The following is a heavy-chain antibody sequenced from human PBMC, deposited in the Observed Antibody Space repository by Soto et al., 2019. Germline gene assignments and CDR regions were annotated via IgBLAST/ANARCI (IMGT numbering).Heavy chain of an antibody. CDR1: GFTFSSYG. D-gene: IGHD6-6*01. J-gene: IGHJ4*02. CDR3: ARDISQTGSSSDY. V-gene: IGHV3-33*01. Sequence: GGSLRLSCAASGFTFSSYGMHWVRQAPGKGLEWVAVIWYDGSNKYYADSVKGRFTISRDNSKNTLYLQMNSLRAEDTAVYYCARDISQTGSSSDYWGQGTLVTVSS. CDR2: IWYDGSNK.